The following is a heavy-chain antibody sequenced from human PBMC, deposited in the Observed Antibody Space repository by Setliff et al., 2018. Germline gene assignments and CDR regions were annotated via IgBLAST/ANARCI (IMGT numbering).Heavy chain of an antibody. D-gene: IGHD6-13*01. CDR2: IYPGDSDT. CDR3: ATTRLASRWYVVDGFDI. CDR1: GYTFTNYW. V-gene: IGHV5-51*01. J-gene: IGHJ3*02. Sequence: PGESLKISCKGSGYTFTNYWIAWVRQMPGKGLEWMGLIYPGDSDTRYSPSFQGQVTISADRSINTAYLQWSSLKASDTAMYYCATTRLASRWYVVDGFDIWGQGTLVTVSS.